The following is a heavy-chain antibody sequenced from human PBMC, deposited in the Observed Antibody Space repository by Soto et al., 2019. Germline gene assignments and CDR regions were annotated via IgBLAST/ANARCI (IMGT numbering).Heavy chain of an antibody. J-gene: IGHJ5*02. Sequence: SETLSLTCTVSGDSMTSFYWSWIRQPPGKGLEWIGYIYYTGSTVYNPSFKSRVTISVDTSKNQFSLKLSSVTAADTAVYYCARPHGGSSGWDNWFDPWGQGTLVTVSS. D-gene: IGHD6-25*01. V-gene: IGHV4-59*01. CDR1: GDSMTSFY. CDR3: ARPHGGSSGWDNWFDP. CDR2: IYYTGST.